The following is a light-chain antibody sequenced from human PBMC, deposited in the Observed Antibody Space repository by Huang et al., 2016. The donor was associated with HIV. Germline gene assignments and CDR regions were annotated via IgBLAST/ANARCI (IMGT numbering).Light chain of an antibody. CDR1: PNINTH. CDR2: DAS. V-gene: IGKV3-11*01. J-gene: IGKJ4*01. Sequence: EIVLTQSPATLSFFPGQRVSLSCRASPNINTHLAWYQQSPGQTTRLLVYDASRRFPGFAARFRGSGSGTDFTLTISSLESEDFATYYCQQRVNGLTFGGGTKV. CDR3: QQRVNGLT.